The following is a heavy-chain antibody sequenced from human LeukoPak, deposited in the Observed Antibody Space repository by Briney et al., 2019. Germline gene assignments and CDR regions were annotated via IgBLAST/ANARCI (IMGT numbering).Heavy chain of an antibody. J-gene: IGHJ4*02. Sequence: PGGSLRFSCAASGFTFSSYAMSWVRQAPRKGLEWVSVISGSGDTTFYGDSVKGRFSISRDNSKNTLYLQVNSLRVEDTAVYYCAKLPEEHLNLDYWGQGTLVTVSS. CDR1: GFTFSSYA. CDR2: ISGSGDTT. CDR3: AKLPEEHLNLDY. V-gene: IGHV3-23*01. D-gene: IGHD1-14*01.